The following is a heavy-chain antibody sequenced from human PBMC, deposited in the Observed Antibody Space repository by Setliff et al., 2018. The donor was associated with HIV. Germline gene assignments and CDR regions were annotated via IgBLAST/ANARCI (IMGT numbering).Heavy chain of an antibody. J-gene: IGHJ4*02. CDR2: IIPVYGTT. V-gene: IGHV1-69*06. Sequence: ASVKVSCKASGGTFSSYGISWVRQAPGQGLEWMGRIIPVYGTTNYAQKFQGRVTITADKSTSTAYMELSSLRSEDTAVYYCARLGDFWSGYYYFDYWGQGTLVTVSS. CDR1: GGTFSSYG. CDR3: ARLGDFWSGYYYFDY. D-gene: IGHD3-3*01.